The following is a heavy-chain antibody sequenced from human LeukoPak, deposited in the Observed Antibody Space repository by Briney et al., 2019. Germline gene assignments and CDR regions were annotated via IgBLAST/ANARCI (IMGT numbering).Heavy chain of an antibody. CDR1: GFTLSSYG. J-gene: IGHJ6*03. CDR3: AKLFVRGVILYYMDV. V-gene: IGHV3-48*01. CDR2: ISSRSTTI. D-gene: IGHD3-10*02. Sequence: PGGSLRLSCAASGFTLSSYGMNWVRQAPGKGLEWVSYISSRSTTIYYADSVKGRFTISRDNSKNTLYLQMNSLRAEDTAVYYCAKLFVRGVILYYMDVWGKGTTVTVSS.